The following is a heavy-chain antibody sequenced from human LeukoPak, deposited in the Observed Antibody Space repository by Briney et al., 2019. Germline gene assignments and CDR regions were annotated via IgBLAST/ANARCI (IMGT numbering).Heavy chain of an antibody. J-gene: IGHJ4*02. CDR1: GGSVSSGSYY. V-gene: IGHV4-61*01. CDR2: IYYSGST. CDR3: ARRATVTLYFDH. Sequence: PSETLSLTCTVSGGSVSSGSYYWSWIRQPPGKGLEWIGYIYYSGSTNYNPSLKSRVTISVDTSKNQFSLKLSSVTAADTAVYYCARRATVTLYFDHWGQGTLVTVSS. D-gene: IGHD4-17*01.